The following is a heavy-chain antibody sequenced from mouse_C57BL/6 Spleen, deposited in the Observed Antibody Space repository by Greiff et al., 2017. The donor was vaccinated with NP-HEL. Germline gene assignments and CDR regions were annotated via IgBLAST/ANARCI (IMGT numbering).Heavy chain of an antibody. CDR3: ARWGGDDYDEGASFDY. D-gene: IGHD2-4*01. CDR1: GYTFTSYT. J-gene: IGHJ2*01. CDR2: INPSSGYT. V-gene: IGHV1-4*01. Sequence: VQLQQSGAELARPGASVKMSCKASGYTFTSYTMHWVKQRPGQGLEWIGYINPSSGYTKYNQKFKDKATLTAEKSYNTAYMQLSSLTSEDSAVYYCARWGGDDYDEGASFDYWGQGTTLTVSS.